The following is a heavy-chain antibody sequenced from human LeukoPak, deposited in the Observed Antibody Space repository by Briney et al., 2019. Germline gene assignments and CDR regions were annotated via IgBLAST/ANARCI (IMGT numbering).Heavy chain of an antibody. Sequence: KAGGSLRLSCAASGFTFSTYSMNWFRQAPGEGLEWVSSISSSGRYIYYADSVKGRFTISRDNAKNSLYLQMNSLRAEDTAVYYCARFGYDPWAWFDPWGQGTLVTVSS. CDR1: GFTFSTYS. CDR2: ISSSGRYI. J-gene: IGHJ5*02. D-gene: IGHD5-12*01. CDR3: ARFGYDPWAWFDP. V-gene: IGHV3-21*01.